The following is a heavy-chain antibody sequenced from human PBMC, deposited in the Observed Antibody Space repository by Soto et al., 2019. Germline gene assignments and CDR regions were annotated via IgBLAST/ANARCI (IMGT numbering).Heavy chain of an antibody. CDR2: LSGSGTST. D-gene: IGHD6-19*01. Sequence: VSLRLSCAASGFSFVNYAMNWVRQAPGKGLEWVSGLSGSGTSTYYADSVKGRFTISRDNSRDTLFLQMNSLTADDTAVYYCAKAPKNGGWFNTFDSWGQGNLVTVSS. CDR3: AKAPKNGGWFNTFDS. V-gene: IGHV3-23*01. J-gene: IGHJ4*02. CDR1: GFSFVNYA.